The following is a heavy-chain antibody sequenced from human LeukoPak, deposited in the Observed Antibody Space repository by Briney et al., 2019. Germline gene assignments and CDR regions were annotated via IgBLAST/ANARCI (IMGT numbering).Heavy chain of an antibody. J-gene: IGHJ4*02. CDR3: ARDYGSGIDC. Sequence: GGSLRLSCAASGFTFSTYEMNWVRQAPGKGLEWVALIWYDGSNKYYADSVKGRFTISRDNSKNTLSLQMNSLRAEDTAVYCCARDYGSGIDCWGQGTLVTVSS. D-gene: IGHD3-10*01. CDR2: IWYDGSNK. CDR1: GFTFSTYE. V-gene: IGHV3-33*08.